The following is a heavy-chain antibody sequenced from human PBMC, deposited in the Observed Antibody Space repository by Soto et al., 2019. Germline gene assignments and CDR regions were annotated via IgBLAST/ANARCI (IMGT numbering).Heavy chain of an antibody. CDR3: ARDRGCSGGSCPSFDY. D-gene: IGHD2-15*01. J-gene: IGHJ4*02. CDR1: GFTFSSYW. V-gene: IGHV3-7*03. Sequence: PGGSLRLSCAASGFTFSSYWMSWVRQAPGKGLEWVANIKQDGSEKYYVDSVKGRFTISRDNAKNSLYLQMNSLRAEDTAVYYCARDRGCSGGSCPSFDYWGQGTLVTVSS. CDR2: IKQDGSEK.